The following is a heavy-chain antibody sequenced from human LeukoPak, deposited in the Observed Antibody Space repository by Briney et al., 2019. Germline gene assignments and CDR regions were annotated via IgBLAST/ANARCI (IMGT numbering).Heavy chain of an antibody. CDR2: IKADGSEK. CDR1: GFSISTFG. V-gene: IGHV3-7*01. J-gene: IGHJ3*01. Sequence: PGGSLRLSCAASGFSISTFGMSWARQAPGKGLEWVADIKADGSEKYYVDSVKGRFTISRDDAKNSLYLQMNSLRADDTAVYYCARDGDALDLWGQGTMVTVSS. CDR3: ARDGDALDL.